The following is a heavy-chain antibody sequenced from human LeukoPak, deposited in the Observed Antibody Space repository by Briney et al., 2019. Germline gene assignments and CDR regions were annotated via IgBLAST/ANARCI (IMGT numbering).Heavy chain of an antibody. J-gene: IGHJ6*03. CDR3: ARNQILEWFDHYYYYYYMDV. D-gene: IGHD3-3*01. Sequence: GASVKVSCKASGYTFTSYGISWVRQAPGQGLEWMGRIIPILGIANYAQKFQGRVTITADKSTSTAYMELSSLRSEDTAVYYCARNQILEWFDHYYYYYYMDVWGKGTTVTVSS. CDR1: GYTFTSYG. CDR2: IIPILGIA. V-gene: IGHV1-69*04.